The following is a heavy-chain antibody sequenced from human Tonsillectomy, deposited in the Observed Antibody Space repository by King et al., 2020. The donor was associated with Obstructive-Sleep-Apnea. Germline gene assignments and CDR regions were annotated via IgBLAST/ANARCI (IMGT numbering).Heavy chain of an antibody. CDR1: GYTFSGYY. J-gene: IGHJ4*02. Sequence: QLVQSGAEVKKPGASVKVSCKASGYTFSGYYMYWVRQAPGQGLEWMGWIDPYSGGTNYAQKFQGRVTVTRDTSISTAYLELSRLKSDDTAFYYGARERDGYNTLYYWGQGTLVTVSS. V-gene: IGHV1-2*02. D-gene: IGHD5-24*01. CDR3: ARERDGYNTLYY. CDR2: IDPYSGGT.